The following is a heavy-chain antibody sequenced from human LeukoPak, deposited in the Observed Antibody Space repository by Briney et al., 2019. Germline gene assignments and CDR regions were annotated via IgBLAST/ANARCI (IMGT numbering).Heavy chain of an antibody. D-gene: IGHD3-22*01. CDR2: NYWNGGST. Sequence: RSGGPLSLFCAACGFPLDDYVMMWLRPAPGKVVEGVAGNYWNGGSTGYADSVKGRFTISRDHDQDSLYLQMNSLRAEDTALYYCARGLPYYYDSSGYGGHFDYWDQGTLVTVPS. CDR1: GFPLDDYV. V-gene: IGHV3-20*04. J-gene: IGHJ4*02. CDR3: ARGLPYYYDSSGYGGHFDY.